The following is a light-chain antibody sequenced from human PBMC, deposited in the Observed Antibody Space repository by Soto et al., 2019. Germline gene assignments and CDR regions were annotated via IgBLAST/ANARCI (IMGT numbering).Light chain of an antibody. Sequence: EIVMTQSPATLSVSPGERAIISCRASQSISINLAWYHQKPGQAPRLLIYGTSTRATDIPPRFTGSGSETGFTLTISSLQSEDFAVYYCPQYHKWPITFGQETRLEIK. J-gene: IGKJ5*01. CDR1: QSISIN. CDR2: GTS. CDR3: PQYHKWPIT. V-gene: IGKV3-15*01.